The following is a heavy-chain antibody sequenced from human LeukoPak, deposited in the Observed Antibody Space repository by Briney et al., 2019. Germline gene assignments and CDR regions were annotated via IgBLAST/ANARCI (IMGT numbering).Heavy chain of an antibody. J-gene: IGHJ5*02. CDR2: ISGSGGST. V-gene: IGHV3-23*01. CDR1: GFTFSGYA. CDR3: AKALEGPNWFDP. Sequence: GASLRLSCAASGFTFSGYAMSWVRQAPGKGLEWVSAISGSGGSTYYADSVKGRFTISRGNSKNTLYLQMDSLRAEDTAVYYCAKALEGPNWFDPWGQGTLVTVSS.